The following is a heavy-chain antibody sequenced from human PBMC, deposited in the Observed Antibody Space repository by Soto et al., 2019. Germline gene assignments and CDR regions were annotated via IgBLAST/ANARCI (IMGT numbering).Heavy chain of an antibody. CDR1: GYSFTSYW. CDR2: IYPGDSDT. V-gene: IGHV5-51*01. J-gene: IGHJ6*02. Sequence: GESLKISCKGSGYSFTSYWIGWGRQMPGKGLEWMGIIYPGDSDTRYSPYFQGQVTISADKYISTAYLQWSRLKASDTAMYYCARQTDCTNGVCAYFYYYGMDVWGQGT. CDR3: ARQTDCTNGVCAYFYYYGMDV. D-gene: IGHD2-8*01.